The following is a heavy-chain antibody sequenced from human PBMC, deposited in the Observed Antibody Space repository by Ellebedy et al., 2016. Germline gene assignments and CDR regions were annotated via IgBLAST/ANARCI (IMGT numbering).Heavy chain of an antibody. D-gene: IGHD6-13*01. CDR3: ARDDRSWQQLERGWDAFDI. J-gene: IGHJ3*02. Sequence: SETLSLXXTVSGGSISSGGYYWSWIRQHPGKGLEWIGYIYYSGSTYYNPSLKSRVTISVDTSKNQFSLKLSSVTAADTAVYYCARDDRSWQQLERGWDAFDIWGQGTMVTVSS. CDR2: IYYSGST. V-gene: IGHV4-31*03. CDR1: GGSISSGGYY.